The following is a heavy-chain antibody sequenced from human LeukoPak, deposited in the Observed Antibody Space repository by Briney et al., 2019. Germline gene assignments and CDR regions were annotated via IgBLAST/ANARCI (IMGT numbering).Heavy chain of an antibody. Sequence: GGSLRLSCSASGFTFTTYGMNWVRQAPGKGLEWVSGIGGSGTRTYYADSVKGRCTISRDNSKNTLYLQMNSLRSEDTAFYYCARAPLTRYWYESSFDHDTFYYYMDVWGKGTTVTVSS. J-gene: IGHJ6*03. CDR1: GFTFTTYG. CDR2: IGGSGTRT. CDR3: ARAPLTRYWYESSFDHDTFYYYMDV. D-gene: IGHD3-22*01. V-gene: IGHV3-23*01.